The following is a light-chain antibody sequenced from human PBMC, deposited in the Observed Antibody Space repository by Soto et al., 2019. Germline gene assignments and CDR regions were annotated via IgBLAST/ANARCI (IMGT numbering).Light chain of an antibody. CDR3: TSYTSSTIVV. CDR2: DVS. J-gene: IGLJ2*01. V-gene: IGLV2-14*01. CDR1: TSDVVVYNF. Sequence: QSALTQPASVSGFPDPSFTISCPGTTSDVVVYNFVSWYQRHPGRAPKLMIYDVSYRPSGVSNRFSGSKSGNTASLTISGLQAEDEADYYCTSYTSSTIVVFGGGTKLTVL.